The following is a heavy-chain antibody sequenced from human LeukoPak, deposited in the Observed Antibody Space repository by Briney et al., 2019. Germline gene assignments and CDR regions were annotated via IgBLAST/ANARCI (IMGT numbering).Heavy chain of an antibody. V-gene: IGHV4-59*12. CDR1: GGSISSYY. CDR2: IYDSGST. J-gene: IGHJ4*02. D-gene: IGHD5-18*01. Sequence: PSETLSLTCTVSGGSISSYYWSWIRQPPGKGLEWIGSIYDSGSTYYNPSLKSRVTISVDTSKNQFSLKLSSVTAADTAVYYCARAGGYSYGSDYWGQGTRVTVSS. CDR3: ARAGGYSYGSDY.